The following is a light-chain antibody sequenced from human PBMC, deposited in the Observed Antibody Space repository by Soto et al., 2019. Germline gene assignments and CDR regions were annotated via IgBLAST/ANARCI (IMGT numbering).Light chain of an antibody. CDR2: AAS. J-gene: IGKJ5*01. CDR1: QYIGRY. CDR3: QQYYSYPFIT. V-gene: IGKV1-39*01. Sequence: DIQMTQSISSLSASVGDRVTITCLAGQYIGRYLNWYQQKPGKAPKLLIYAASTLQSGVPSRFSGSGSGTDFTLTISCLQSEDFATYYCQQYYSYPFITFGQGTRLEIK.